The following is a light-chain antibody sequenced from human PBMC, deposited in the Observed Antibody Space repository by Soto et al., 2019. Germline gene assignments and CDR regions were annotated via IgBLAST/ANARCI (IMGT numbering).Light chain of an antibody. CDR2: GTY. J-gene: IGKJ1*01. CDR1: QTVTSDY. V-gene: IGKV3-20*01. Sequence: EIVLTQSPGTLSLFPGERATLSCRASQTVTSDYLAWFQQKPGQAPRLLIYGTYNRATGIPDRYSGSGSGTDFNLTISRLEPEDFAVYFCQQYGSSPWTFDQGTKVKI. CDR3: QQYGSSPWT.